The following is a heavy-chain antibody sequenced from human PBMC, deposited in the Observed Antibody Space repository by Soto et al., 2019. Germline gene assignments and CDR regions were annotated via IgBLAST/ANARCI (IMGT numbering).Heavy chain of an antibody. CDR2: ISGSGGST. J-gene: IGHJ3*02. D-gene: IGHD3-10*01. CDR3: AKDSTGSDGSGKGAFDI. V-gene: IGHV3-23*04. Sequence: EVQLVESGGGLVQPGGSLRLSCAASGFTFSSYAMSWVRQAPGKGLEWVSAISGSGGSTYYADSVKGRFTISRDNSKNTLYLQMNSLRAEDTAVYYCAKDSTGSDGSGKGAFDIWGQGTMVTVSS. CDR1: GFTFSSYA.